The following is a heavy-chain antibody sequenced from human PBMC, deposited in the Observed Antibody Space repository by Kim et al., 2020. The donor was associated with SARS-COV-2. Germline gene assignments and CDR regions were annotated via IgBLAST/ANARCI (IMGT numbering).Heavy chain of an antibody. D-gene: IGHD7-27*01. CDR3: ARDGLGSMGALANWFDP. CDR2: INAGNGNT. V-gene: IGHV1-3*01. Sequence: ASVKVSCKASGYTFTSYAMHWVRQAPGQRLEWMGWINAGNGNTKYSQKFQGRVTITRDTSASTAYMELSSLRSEDTAVYYCARDGLGSMGALANWFDPWGQGTLVTVSS. CDR1: GYTFTSYA. J-gene: IGHJ5*02.